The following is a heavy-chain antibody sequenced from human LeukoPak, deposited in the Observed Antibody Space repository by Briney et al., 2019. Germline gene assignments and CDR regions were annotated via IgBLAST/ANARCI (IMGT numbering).Heavy chain of an antibody. CDR2: ISWNSGSI. Sequence: GRSLRLSCAASGFTFDDYAMHWVRQAPGKGLEWVSGISWNSGSIGYADSVKGRFTISRDNAKNSLYLQMNSLRAEDMALYYCAKDGSITGTDDAFDIWGQGTMVTVSS. CDR1: GFTFDDYA. J-gene: IGHJ3*02. CDR3: AKDGSITGTDDAFDI. D-gene: IGHD1-20*01. V-gene: IGHV3-9*03.